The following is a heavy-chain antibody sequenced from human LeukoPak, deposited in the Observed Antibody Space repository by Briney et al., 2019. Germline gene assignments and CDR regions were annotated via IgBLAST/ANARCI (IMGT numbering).Heavy chain of an antibody. J-gene: IGHJ4*02. CDR2: IYKGGSI. CDR1: GFTFNTYG. D-gene: IGHD1-14*01. V-gene: IGHV3-NL1*01. Sequence: GGSLRLSCAASGFTFNTYGMHWVRQAPGKGLEWVSVIYKGGSIYYADSVKGRFTISRDNSKNTVYLQMKSLRAEDTAVYYCASRGPGYYFDYWGQGTLVTVSS. CDR3: ASRGPGYYFDY.